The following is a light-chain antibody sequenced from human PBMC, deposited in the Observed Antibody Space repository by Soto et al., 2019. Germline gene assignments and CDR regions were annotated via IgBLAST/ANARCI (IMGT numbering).Light chain of an antibody. CDR3: QQLHGYPIT. J-gene: IGKJ5*01. CDR2: ATA. V-gene: IGKV1-6*01. Sequence: IPLTQSPSSLSASVGERATITCRASQGIRDDLAWFQQSPGKAPKLLIYATANLQSGVPSRFSGRGSGTDGTRTISSLQPEDGATYYGQQLHGYPITFGQGTRLDIK. CDR1: QGIRDD.